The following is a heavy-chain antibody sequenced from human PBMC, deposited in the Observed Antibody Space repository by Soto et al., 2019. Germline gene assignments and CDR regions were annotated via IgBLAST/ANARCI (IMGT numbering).Heavy chain of an antibody. CDR3: AREKWGSGSRWLDP. CDR1: GYTYISYS. J-gene: IGHJ5*02. D-gene: IGHD6-19*01. Sequence: ASVKVSCTASGYTYISYSIHWVRQAPGQRLEWMGWINVGNGNTKYSQNFQGRVTINQDTSASTAYMELSSLTSEDTAVYYCAREKWGSGSRWLDPWGQGTLVTVSS. CDR2: INVGNGNT. V-gene: IGHV1-3*01.